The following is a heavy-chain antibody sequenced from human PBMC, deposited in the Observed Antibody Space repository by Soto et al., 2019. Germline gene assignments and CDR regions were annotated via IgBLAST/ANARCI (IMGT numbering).Heavy chain of an antibody. Sequence: QVQLVQSGAELKKPGASVKVSCKASGNTVPNYAIHWVRQAPGQRLEWMGWINGGNGNTYYSEHFQGRVTFTTDTSAGTVYMQLSSLTSEYSAVYYCARDDSGFSGSHYIDYFNYWGQGALVTVSS. CDR3: ARDDSGFSGSHYIDYFNY. CDR1: GNTVPNYA. CDR2: INGGNGNT. J-gene: IGHJ4*02. D-gene: IGHD1-26*01. V-gene: IGHV1-3*01.